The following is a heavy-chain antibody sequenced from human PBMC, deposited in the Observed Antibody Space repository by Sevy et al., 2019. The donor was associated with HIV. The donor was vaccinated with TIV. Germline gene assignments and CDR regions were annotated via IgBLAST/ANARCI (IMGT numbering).Heavy chain of an antibody. J-gene: IGHJ4*02. CDR2: IIPIFGTA. V-gene: IGHV1-69*13. CDR3: ASYYYGSGYSDY. CDR1: GGTFSSYA. Sequence: ASGKVSCKASGGTFSSYAISWVRQAPGQGLEWMGGIIPIFGTANYAQKFQGRVTITADVSTSTAYMELSSLRSEATAVYYCASYYYGSGYSDYWGQGTLVTVSS. D-gene: IGHD3-10*01.